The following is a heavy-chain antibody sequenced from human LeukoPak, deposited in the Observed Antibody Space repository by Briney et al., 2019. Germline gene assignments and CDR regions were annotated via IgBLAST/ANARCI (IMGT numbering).Heavy chain of an antibody. D-gene: IGHD3-10*01. J-gene: IGHJ4*02. V-gene: IGHV3-23*01. CDR3: AKDYRSYYYGSGVLFDY. CDR1: GFTFSSYG. CDR2: ISGSGGST. Sequence: GGSLRLSCAAPGFTFSSYGMHWVRQAPGKGLEWVSAISGSGGSTYYADSVKGRFTISRDNSKNTLYLQMNSLRAEDTAVYYCAKDYRSYYYGSGVLFDYWGQGTLVTVSS.